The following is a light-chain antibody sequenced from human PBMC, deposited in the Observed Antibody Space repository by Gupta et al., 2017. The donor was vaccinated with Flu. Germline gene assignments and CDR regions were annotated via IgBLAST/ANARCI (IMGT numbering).Light chain of an antibody. CDR1: SSNIGAGYD. Sequence: QSVLTQPLSVFETPGPRVTISCTGSSSNIGAGYDVHWYQQLPGTAPKLLIYGNSNRPSGVPDRFSGSKSGTSASLAITGLQAEDEADYYCQSYDSSLSGYVFGTGTKVTVL. CDR3: QSYDSSLSGYV. CDR2: GNS. J-gene: IGLJ1*01. V-gene: IGLV1-40*01.